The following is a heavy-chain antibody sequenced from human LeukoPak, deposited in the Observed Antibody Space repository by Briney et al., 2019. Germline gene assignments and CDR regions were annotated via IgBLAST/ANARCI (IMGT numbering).Heavy chain of an antibody. CDR2: SDRGVGTT. J-gene: IGHJ4*02. V-gene: IGHV3-23*01. D-gene: IGHD1-1*01. Sequence: GGSLRPSCVASGFAFRAYDLSWVGQPPGQGLESVAASDRGVGTTHYADSVKGRFTISRDNARNTLYLQMSNLRVDDTAIYYCLKKGQADDDGKPDWGQGTLVTVSS. CDR1: GFAFRAYD. CDR3: LKKGQADDDGKPD.